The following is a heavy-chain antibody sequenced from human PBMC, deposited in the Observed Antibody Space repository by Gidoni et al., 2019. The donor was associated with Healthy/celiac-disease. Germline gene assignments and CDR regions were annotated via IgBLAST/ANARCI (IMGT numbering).Heavy chain of an antibody. CDR2: IKQDGSEK. V-gene: IGHV3-7*03. Sequence: EVQLVESGGGLVQPGGYLRLSCAASGFPFSSYWMSWVRQAPGKGLEWVANIKQDGSEKYYVDSVKGRFTISRDNAKNSLYLQMNSLRAEDTAVYYCARAPWGAMVRYYFDYWGQGTLVTVSS. D-gene: IGHD5-18*01. CDR3: ARAPWGAMVRYYFDY. CDR1: GFPFSSYW. J-gene: IGHJ4*02.